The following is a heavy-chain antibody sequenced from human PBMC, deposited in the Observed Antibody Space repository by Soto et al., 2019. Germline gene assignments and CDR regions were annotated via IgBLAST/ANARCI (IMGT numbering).Heavy chain of an antibody. CDR1: GFSLNSSGVG. Sequence: SGPTLVNPTQTLTLTCTFSGFSLNSSGVGVGWIRQPPGKALEWLALIYWNDEMHYSPSLKSRLTITEDASKHQVVLTVTNMDPVDTATYYCAHRRFAKYSSLPADFDYWGQGILVTVSS. V-gene: IGHV2-5*01. CDR2: IYWNDEM. D-gene: IGHD6-6*01. CDR3: AHRRFAKYSSLPADFDY. J-gene: IGHJ4*02.